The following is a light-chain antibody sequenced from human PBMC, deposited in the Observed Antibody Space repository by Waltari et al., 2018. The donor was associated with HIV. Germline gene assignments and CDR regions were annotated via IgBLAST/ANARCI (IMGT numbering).Light chain of an antibody. J-gene: IGLJ2*01. Sequence: QSMLTQPPSVSGAPGQRVNSSCTGSSSTIGAAYDGHWYQQIPGTAPKLLISGNKNRPSGVPDRFSASKSGTSASLTISGLQAEDEADYFFQSYDISLSASVVFGGGTRLTVL. CDR2: GNK. CDR3: QSYDISLSASVV. CDR1: SSTIGAAYD. V-gene: IGLV1-40*01.